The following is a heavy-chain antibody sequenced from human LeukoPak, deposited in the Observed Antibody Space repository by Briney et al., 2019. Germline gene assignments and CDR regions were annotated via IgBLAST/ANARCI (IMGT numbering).Heavy chain of an antibody. Sequence: PSETLSLTCTVSGGSISSYYWSWIRQPQGKGLEWIGYIYYSGSTNYNPSLKSRVTISVDTSKNQFSLKLSSVTAADTAVYYCATRPYYDSSGYYFDYWGQGTLVTVSS. J-gene: IGHJ4*02. V-gene: IGHV4-59*01. D-gene: IGHD3-22*01. CDR1: GGSISSYY. CDR3: ATRPYYDSSGYYFDY. CDR2: IYYSGST.